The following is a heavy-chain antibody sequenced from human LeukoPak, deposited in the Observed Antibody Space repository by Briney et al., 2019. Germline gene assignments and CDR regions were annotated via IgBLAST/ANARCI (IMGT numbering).Heavy chain of an antibody. CDR1: GGSISSYY. Sequence: SETLSLTCTVSGGSISSYYWSWIRQPAGKGLEWIGRIYTSGSTNYNPSLKSRVTMSVDTSKNQFSLKLSSVTAADTAVYYCARAKGATWVDYYYGMDVWGQGTTVTVSS. D-gene: IGHD1-26*01. CDR3: ARAKGATWVDYYYGMDV. V-gene: IGHV4-4*07. CDR2: IYTSGST. J-gene: IGHJ6*02.